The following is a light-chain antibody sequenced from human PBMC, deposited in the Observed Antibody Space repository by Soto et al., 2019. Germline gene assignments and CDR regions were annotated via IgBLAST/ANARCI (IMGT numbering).Light chain of an antibody. CDR2: DVS. CDR3: SSYTSSSTPYV. Sequence: QSALNQPASVSGSPGQSITISCTRTSSDVGGYNYVSWYQQHPGKAPKLMIYDVSNRPSGVSNRFSGSKSGNTASLTISGLQAEDEADYYCSSYTSSSTPYVFGTGTKVTVL. CDR1: SSDVGGYNY. J-gene: IGLJ1*01. V-gene: IGLV2-14*01.